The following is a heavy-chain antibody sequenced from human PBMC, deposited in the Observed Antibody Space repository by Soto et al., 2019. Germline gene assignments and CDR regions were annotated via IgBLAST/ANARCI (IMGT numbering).Heavy chain of an antibody. V-gene: IGHV1-69*02. CDR2: IFPLTDIP. CDR1: GGTFRKYP. J-gene: IGHJ4*02. Sequence: QVQLVQSGAEVKKPGSSVKVSCKASGGTFRKYPINWVRQAPGQGLEWMGSIFPLTDIPDYAQNFQARLTISADKSTSTAYMELSSLTSDDTAMYFCARGPLVVLNYFESWGQGTLVTVSS. CDR3: ARGPLVVLNYFES.